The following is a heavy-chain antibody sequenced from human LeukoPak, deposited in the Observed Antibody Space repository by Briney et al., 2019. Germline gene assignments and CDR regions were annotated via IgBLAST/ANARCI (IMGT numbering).Heavy chain of an antibody. CDR2: ISYDGSNK. CDR1: GFTFSSYA. V-gene: IGHV3-30*04. D-gene: IGHD5-12*01. CDR3: AREWPDSAGAFDI. Sequence: PGRSLRLSCAASGFTFSSYAMHWVRQAPGKGLEWVAVISYDGSNKYYADSVKGRFTISRDNSKNTLYLQMNSLRAEDTAVYYCAREWPDSAGAFDIWGQGTMVTVSS. J-gene: IGHJ3*02.